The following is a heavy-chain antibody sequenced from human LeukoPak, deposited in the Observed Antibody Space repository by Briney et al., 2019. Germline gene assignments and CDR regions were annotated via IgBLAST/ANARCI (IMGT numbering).Heavy chain of an antibody. Sequence: GASVKVSCKASGYTFTGYYMHWVRQAPGQGLEWMGRINPNSGGTNYAQKFQGRVTMTRDTSISTAYMELSSLRSEDTAVYYRARGTPIAVAGTMEYYYGMDVWGQGTTVTVSS. V-gene: IGHV1-2*06. D-gene: IGHD6-19*01. CDR2: INPNSGGT. CDR3: ARGTPIAVAGTMEYYYGMDV. CDR1: GYTFTGYY. J-gene: IGHJ6*02.